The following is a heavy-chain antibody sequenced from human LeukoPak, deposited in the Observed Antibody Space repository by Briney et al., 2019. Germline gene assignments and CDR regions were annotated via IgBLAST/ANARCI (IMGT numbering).Heavy chain of an antibody. V-gene: IGHV4-59*08. CDR1: RGSISTFY. CDR3: ARHGGSLGYFDN. D-gene: IGHD1-26*01. CDR2: VYQSGTT. J-gene: IGHJ4*02. Sequence: SETLSLTCTVSRGSISTFYWSWIRQPPGKGLEWIGYVYQSGTTSYNPSLKRRVTISADTSKNQFSLRVTSVTAADTAVYYCARHGGSLGYFDNWGQGTLVTVSS.